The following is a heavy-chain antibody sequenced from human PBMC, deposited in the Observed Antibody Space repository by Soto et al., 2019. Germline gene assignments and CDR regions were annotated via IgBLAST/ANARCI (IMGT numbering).Heavy chain of an antibody. CDR2: ITPIFGTS. CDR3: VGAPAGSFPQGLNY. Sequence: GASVKVSCKASGGTFSSYAISWVRQAPGQGLEWMGGITPIFGTSNYAQKFQGRVTITADKSTSTAYMELSSLRSEDTAVYYCVGAPAGSFPQGLNYWGQGTLVTVPS. J-gene: IGHJ4*02. D-gene: IGHD6-13*01. V-gene: IGHV1-69*06. CDR1: GGTFSSYA.